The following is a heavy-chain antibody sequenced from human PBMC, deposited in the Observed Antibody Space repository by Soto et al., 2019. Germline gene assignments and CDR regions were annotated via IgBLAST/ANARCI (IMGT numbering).Heavy chain of an antibody. Sequence: QITLKESGPTLVKPTQTLTLTCTFSGFSLSTSGVGVGWIRQPPGKALEWLALIYWDDVKRYSPSLKSRLTITKNTSKNQVVLTMTNMDPVDTATYYCAHGGSRYSSRYFDPWGQGTLVTVSS. V-gene: IGHV2-5*02. CDR1: GFSLSTSGVG. J-gene: IGHJ5*02. D-gene: IGHD6-13*01. CDR2: IYWDDVK. CDR3: AHGGSRYSSRYFDP.